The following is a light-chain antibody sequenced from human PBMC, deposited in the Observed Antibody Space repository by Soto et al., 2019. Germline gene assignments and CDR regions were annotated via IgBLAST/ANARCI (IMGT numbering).Light chain of an antibody. CDR3: SSYTTNSTVV. CDR1: TSDVGGYSY. Sequence: QSALTQPASVSGSPGQSITISCTGTTSDVGGYSYVSWYQQHPGKAPKLMIYDVSNRPSGVSNRFSGSKSGNTASLTISGLRAEDEADYYCSSYTTNSTVVFGGGTKLTVL. J-gene: IGLJ2*01. V-gene: IGLV2-14*03. CDR2: DVS.